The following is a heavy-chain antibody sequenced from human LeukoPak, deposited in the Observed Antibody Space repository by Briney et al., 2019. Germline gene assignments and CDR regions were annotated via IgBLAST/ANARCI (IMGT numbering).Heavy chain of an antibody. CDR1: TRSFSGFY. J-gene: IGHJ6*02. D-gene: IGHD2-2*01. Sequence: PSETLSLTCGVYTRSFSGFYWGWNRPPPGKGLEWIGDINHSGTTNYNPSLKRQATISVEPSKSQFSLRLSSMTAADTAVYYCARDRYCSSTSCNRYYYHGMDVWGQGTTVTVSS. V-gene: IGHV4-34*01. CDR2: INHSGTT. CDR3: ARDRYCSSTSCNRYYYHGMDV.